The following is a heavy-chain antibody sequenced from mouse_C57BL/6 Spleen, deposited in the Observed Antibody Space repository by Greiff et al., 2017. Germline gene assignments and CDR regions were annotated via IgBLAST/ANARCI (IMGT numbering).Heavy chain of an antibody. CDR2: IYPGSGST. CDR1: GYTFTSYW. CDR3: AREGYGNYEGYFDY. V-gene: IGHV1-55*01. D-gene: IGHD2-1*01. J-gene: IGHJ2*01. Sequence: QVQLQQSGAELVKPGASVKMSCKASGYTFTSYWITWVKQRPGQGLEWIGYIYPGSGSTNYNEKFKSKATLTVDTSSSTAYMQLSSLTSEDSAVYYCAREGYGNYEGYFDYWGQGTTLTVSS.